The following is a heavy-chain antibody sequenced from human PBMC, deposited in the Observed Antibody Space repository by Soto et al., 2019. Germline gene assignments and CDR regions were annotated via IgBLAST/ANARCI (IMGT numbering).Heavy chain of an antibody. CDR3: AREDSSGWDYDD. D-gene: IGHD6-19*01. J-gene: IGHJ4*02. Sequence: ASVKVACKASGYTFPGYYMHWVRQAPGQGLEWMGWINPNSGGTNYAQKFQGWVTMTRDTSISTAYMELSRLRSDDTAVYYCAREDSSGWDYDDWGQGTLVTVSS. CDR1: GYTFPGYY. CDR2: INPNSGGT. V-gene: IGHV1-2*04.